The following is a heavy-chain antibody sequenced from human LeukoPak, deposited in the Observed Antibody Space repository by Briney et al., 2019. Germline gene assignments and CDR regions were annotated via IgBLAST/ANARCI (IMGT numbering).Heavy chain of an antibody. CDR1: GFTFSSYA. CDR3: ARAPTYDFWSGYGIYYYYYGMDV. J-gene: IGHJ6*02. V-gene: IGHV3-30-3*01. Sequence: GRSLRLSCAASGFTFSSYAMHWVRQAPGKGLEWVAVISYDGSNKYYADSVKGRFTISRDNSKNTLYLQMNSLRAEDTAVYYCARAPTYDFWSGYGIYYYYYGMDVWGQGTTVTVSS. CDR2: ISYDGSNK. D-gene: IGHD3-3*01.